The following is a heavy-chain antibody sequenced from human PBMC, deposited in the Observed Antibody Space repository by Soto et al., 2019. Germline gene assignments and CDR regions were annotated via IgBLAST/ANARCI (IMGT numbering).Heavy chain of an antibody. Sequence: QVQLVESGGGVVQPGRSLRLSCVASGFTFSSCAMHWVRQVPGKGLEWLAVVTHDGTLYPYADSVKGRFSNSRDNSRKTLYVEMNGLRPEDTAVYYCVKDRADTWSFDYWGEGTLVTVSS. CDR2: VTHDGTLY. V-gene: IGHV3-30*18. J-gene: IGHJ4*02. CDR1: GFTFSSCA. D-gene: IGHD2-8*02. CDR3: VKDRADTWSFDY.